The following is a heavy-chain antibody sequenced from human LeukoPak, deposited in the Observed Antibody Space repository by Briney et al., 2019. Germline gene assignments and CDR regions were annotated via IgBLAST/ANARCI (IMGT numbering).Heavy chain of an antibody. J-gene: IGHJ6*02. Sequence: GGSLRLSCAVSGFTFSSYWMTWVRQAPGKGLEWVANIKQDGSEKYYVGAVKGRFTISRDNAKNSQYLQMNSLRAEDTAVYYCARGGPFRYYGMDVWGHGTTVTVSS. V-gene: IGHV3-7*01. CDR3: ARGGPFRYYGMDV. CDR2: IKQDGSEK. CDR1: GFTFSSYW. D-gene: IGHD3-10*01.